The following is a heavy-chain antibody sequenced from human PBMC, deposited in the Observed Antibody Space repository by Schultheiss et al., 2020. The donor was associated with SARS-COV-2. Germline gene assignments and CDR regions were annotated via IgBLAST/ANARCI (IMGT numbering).Heavy chain of an antibody. CDR1: GFTFSDYY. CDR3: TTEKDIVVVARGDLFDY. V-gene: IGHV3-23*01. Sequence: GESLKISCAASGFTFSDYYMSWIRQAPGKGLEWVSAISGSGGSTYYADSVKGRFTISRDNSKNTLYLQMNSLRAEDTAVYYCTTEKDIVVVARGDLFDYWGQGTLVTVSS. CDR2: ISGSGGST. J-gene: IGHJ4*02. D-gene: IGHD2-15*01.